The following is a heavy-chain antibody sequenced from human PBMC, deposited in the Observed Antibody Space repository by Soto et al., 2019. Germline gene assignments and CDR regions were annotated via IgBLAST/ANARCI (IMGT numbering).Heavy chain of an antibody. CDR1: GFTFSSYA. CDR2: ITSSGGRT. V-gene: IGHV3-23*01. J-gene: IGHJ5*01. D-gene: IGHD4-17*01. Sequence: LRLSCPASGFTFSSYAMTCVRQATGRGLEGVSGITSSGGRTYYADSVKGRFTISRDNSKSTLYLQMNSLRAEDTAVYYCAKDTRYADYVRWFDSWGQGTLVTVSS. CDR3: AKDTRYADYVRWFDS.